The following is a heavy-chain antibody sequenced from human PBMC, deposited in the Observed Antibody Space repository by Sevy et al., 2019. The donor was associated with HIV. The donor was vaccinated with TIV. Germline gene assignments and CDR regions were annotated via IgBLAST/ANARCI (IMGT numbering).Heavy chain of an antibody. CDR1: GFTFDDYT. Sequence: GGSLRLSCAASGFTFDDYTMHWVRQAPGKGLEWVSLISWDGGSTYYADSVKGRFTISRDNSKNSLYLQMNSLRTEDTALYYYAKDLGEAVAGTGIYYYYGMDVWGQGTTVTVSS. D-gene: IGHD6-19*01. J-gene: IGHJ6*02. CDR2: ISWDGGST. V-gene: IGHV3-43*01. CDR3: AKDLGEAVAGTGIYYYYGMDV.